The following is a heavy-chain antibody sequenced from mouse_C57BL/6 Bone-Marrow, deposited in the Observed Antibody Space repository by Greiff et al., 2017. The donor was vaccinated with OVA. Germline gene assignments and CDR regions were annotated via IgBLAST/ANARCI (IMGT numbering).Heavy chain of an antibody. J-gene: IGHJ3*01. CDR2: IYPRDGST. Sequence: VKLMESGPELVKPGASVKLSCKASGYTFTSYDINWVKQRPGQGLEWIGWIYPRDGSTKYNEKFKGKATLTVDTSSSTAYMELHSLTSEDSAVYFCARPYYYGSSPFAYWGQGTLVTVSA. CDR1: GYTFTSYD. D-gene: IGHD1-1*01. V-gene: IGHV1-85*01. CDR3: ARPYYYGSSPFAY.